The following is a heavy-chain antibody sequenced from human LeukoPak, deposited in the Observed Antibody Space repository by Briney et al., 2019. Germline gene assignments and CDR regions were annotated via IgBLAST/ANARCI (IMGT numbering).Heavy chain of an antibody. CDR2: TYYRSKWYN. CDR1: GDSVSSNSAA. Sequence: SQTLSLTCAISGDSVSSNSAAWNWIRQSPSRGLERLGRTYYRSKWYNDYAVSVKSRITINPDTSKNQFSLQLNSVTPEDTAVYYCARALVTPTPGGNWFDPWGQGTLVTVSS. J-gene: IGHJ5*02. V-gene: IGHV6-1*01. CDR3: ARALVTPTPGGNWFDP. D-gene: IGHD2-21*02.